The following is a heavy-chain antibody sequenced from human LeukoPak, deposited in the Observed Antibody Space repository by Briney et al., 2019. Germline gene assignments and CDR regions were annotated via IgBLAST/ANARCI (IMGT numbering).Heavy chain of an antibody. V-gene: IGHV1-69*05. CDR1: GGTFSSYA. CDR2: IIPIFGTA. CDR3: ARDMKSSVGSSGYYYWDY. J-gene: IGHJ4*02. D-gene: IGHD3-22*01. Sequence: SVKVSCKASGGTFSSYAISWVRQAPGQGLEWMGGIIPIFGTANYAQKFQGRVTITTDESTSTAYMQLSSLRSEDTAVYYCARDMKSSVGSSGYYYWDYWGQGTLVTVSS.